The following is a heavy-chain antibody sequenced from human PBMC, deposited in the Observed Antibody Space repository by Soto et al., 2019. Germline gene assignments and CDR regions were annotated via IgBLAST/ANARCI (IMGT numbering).Heavy chain of an antibody. D-gene: IGHD3-9*01. CDR2: ISAYNGNT. J-gene: IGHJ4*02. CDR1: GYTFTSYC. V-gene: IGHV1-18*01. Sequence: ASVKVSCKASGYTFTSYCISWVRQAPGQGLEWMGWISAYNGNTNYAQKLQGRVTMTTDTSTSTAYMELRSLRSDDTAVYYCASAALRSYDILTGYYYWGQGTLVTVSS. CDR3: ASAALRSYDILTGYYY.